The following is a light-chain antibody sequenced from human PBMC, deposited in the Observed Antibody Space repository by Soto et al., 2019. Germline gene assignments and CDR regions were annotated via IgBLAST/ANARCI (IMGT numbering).Light chain of an antibody. CDR3: QQRHSWPLT. CDR1: QSISSE. V-gene: IGKV3-15*01. J-gene: IGKJ2*01. Sequence: EMVMTQSPATLSVSPGERATLSCRASQSISSELAWYQQRPGQPPRLLIYGASTRATGVPERFTGGGSGSDIALTISGLQSEDFAVYCCQQRHSWPLTFGQGTRLDI. CDR2: GAS.